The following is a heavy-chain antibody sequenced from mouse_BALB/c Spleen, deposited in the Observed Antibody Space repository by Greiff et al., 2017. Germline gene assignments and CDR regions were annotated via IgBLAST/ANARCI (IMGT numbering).Heavy chain of an antibody. CDR1: GFTFSSYG. D-gene: IGHD3-1*01. Sequence: EVQLVESGADLVKPGGSLKLSCAASGFTFSSYGMSWVRQTPDKRLEWVETISSGSSYTYYPHSVKGRFTISRDNTKNTLYLQMSSLKSEDTAMSGCGSKEQLDAMDYWGQGTPVTVSA. CDR2: ISSGSSYT. V-gene: IGHV5-6*01. CDR3: GSKEQLDAMDY. J-gene: IGHJ4*01.